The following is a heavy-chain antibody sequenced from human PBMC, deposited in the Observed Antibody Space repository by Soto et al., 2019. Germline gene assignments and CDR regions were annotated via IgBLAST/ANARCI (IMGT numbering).Heavy chain of an antibody. D-gene: IGHD2-15*01. CDR2: MNPNSGNT. V-gene: IGHV1-8*01. Sequence: QVQLVQSGAEVKKPGASVKVSCKASGYTFTSYDINWVRQATGQGLEWMGWMNPNSGNTGYAQKFQGRVTMTRNTXXXXAXXXLSXXXXXXXXXXXXXRXKVDASDYWGQGTLVTVSS. CDR3: XRXKVDASDY. CDR1: GYTFTSYD. J-gene: IGHJ4*02.